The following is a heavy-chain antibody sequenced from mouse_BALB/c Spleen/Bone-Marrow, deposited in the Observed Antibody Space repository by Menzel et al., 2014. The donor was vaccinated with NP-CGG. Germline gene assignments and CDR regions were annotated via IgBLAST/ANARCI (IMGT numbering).Heavy chain of an antibody. CDR2: ISTYSGNT. V-gene: IGHV1-67*01. CDR3: ARRGYGSSPFDY. CDR1: GYTFTDYA. D-gene: IGHD1-1*01. Sequence: VKLVESGPELVRPGVSVKISCKGSGYTFTDYAMRWVKQSHAKSLEWIGVISTYSGNTNYSQKFKGRATMTVDKSSSTAYMELARLTSEDSAIYYCARRGYGSSPFDYWGQGTTLTVSS. J-gene: IGHJ2*01.